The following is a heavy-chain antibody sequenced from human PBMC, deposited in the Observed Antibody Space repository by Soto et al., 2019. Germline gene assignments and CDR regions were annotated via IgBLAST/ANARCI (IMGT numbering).Heavy chain of an antibody. Sequence: GGSLRLSCAASGFTFSSYAMSWVRQAPGKGLEWVSAISGSGGSTYYADSVKGRFTISRDNSKNTLYLQMNSLRAEDTAVYYCAKDVLLWFGELYGQNWFDPWGQGTLVTVSS. CDR2: ISGSGGST. D-gene: IGHD3-10*01. CDR3: AKDVLLWFGELYGQNWFDP. J-gene: IGHJ5*02. CDR1: GFTFSSYA. V-gene: IGHV3-23*01.